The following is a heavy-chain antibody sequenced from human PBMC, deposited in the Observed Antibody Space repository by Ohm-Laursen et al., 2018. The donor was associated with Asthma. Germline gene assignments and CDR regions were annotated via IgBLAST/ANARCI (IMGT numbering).Heavy chain of an antibody. CDR3: ARDWGCGSGTFLDC. Sequence: SLRLSCTASGFTFSSNSMHWVRQAPGKGLEWVAVISNDGSKKYYADSVKGRFTISRDNSKNTLNLQMNSMRAEDTAVYYCARDWGCGSGTFLDCWGQGTLVTVSS. CDR2: ISNDGSKK. D-gene: IGHD3-10*01. J-gene: IGHJ4*02. CDR1: GFTFSSNS. V-gene: IGHV3-30*04.